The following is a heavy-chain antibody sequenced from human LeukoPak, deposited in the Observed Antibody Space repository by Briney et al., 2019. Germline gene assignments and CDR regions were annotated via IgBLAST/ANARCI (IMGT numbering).Heavy chain of an antibody. CDR3: ARGIIAAAGRNFDY. CDR1: GYSFTTYW. D-gene: IGHD6-13*01. CDR2: IYPGDSDS. V-gene: IGHV5-51*01. J-gene: IGHJ4*02. Sequence: GESLKISCKVSGYSFTTYWIGWVRQMPGKGLEWMGIIYPGDSDSRYSPSFQGQVTFSADKSISTAYLQWKSLEASDTAIYYCARGIIAAAGRNFDYWGQGTLVTVSS.